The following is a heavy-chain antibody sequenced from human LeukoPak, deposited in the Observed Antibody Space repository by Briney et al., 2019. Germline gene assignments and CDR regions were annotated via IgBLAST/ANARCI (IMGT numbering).Heavy chain of an antibody. V-gene: IGHV3-74*01. J-gene: IGHJ4*02. CDR1: GFTFSNYW. Sequence: GGSLRLSWTASGFTFSNYWMHWVRQAPGKGLVWVSRIKSDGSTTTYADSVKGRFTISRDNAKSTLYLQMNSLRAEDTAVYYCVRLADPGYWGQGTLVTVSS. D-gene: IGHD6-19*01. CDR3: VRLADPGY. CDR2: IKSDGSTT.